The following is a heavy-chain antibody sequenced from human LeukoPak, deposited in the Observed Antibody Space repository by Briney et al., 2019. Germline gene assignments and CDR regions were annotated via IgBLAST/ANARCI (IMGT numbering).Heavy chain of an antibody. J-gene: IGHJ4*02. CDR2: IYYSGST. CDR3: ARSVAVAGRPFDY. Sequence: SETLSLTCTVSGGSISSYYWSWIRQPPGKGLEWIGYIYYSGSTNYNSSLKSGVTISVDTSKNQFSLKLSSVTAADTAVYYCARSVAVAGRPFDYWGQGTLVTVSS. CDR1: GGSISSYY. D-gene: IGHD6-19*01. V-gene: IGHV4-59*01.